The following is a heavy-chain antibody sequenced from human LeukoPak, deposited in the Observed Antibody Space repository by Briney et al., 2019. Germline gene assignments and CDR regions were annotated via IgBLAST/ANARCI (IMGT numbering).Heavy chain of an antibody. J-gene: IGHJ5*02. CDR1: GGSISSYY. CDR2: IYTSGST. D-gene: IGHD2-2*01. Sequence: SETLSLTCTVSGGSISSYYWSWIRQPAGKGLEWIGRIYTSGSTNYNPSLKSRVTMSVDTSKNQFSLKLSSVTAADTAVYYCARRYCSSTSCWWDWFVPWGQGTLVTVSS. CDR3: ARRYCSSTSCWWDWFVP. V-gene: IGHV4-4*07.